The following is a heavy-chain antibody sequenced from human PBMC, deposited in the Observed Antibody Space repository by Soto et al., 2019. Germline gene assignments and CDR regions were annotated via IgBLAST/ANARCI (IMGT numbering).Heavy chain of an antibody. CDR3: AKVLQYYYYGMDV. CDR1: EFTFSNYA. Sequence: ESGGGLVQPGGSLRLSCAASEFTFSNYAMTWVRQAPGKGLEWVSAISDSGGSTYYADSVKGRFTISRDNSKNTLYLQMNSLRAEDTAIYYCAKVLQYYYYGMDVWGLGTTVTVSS. V-gene: IGHV3-23*01. J-gene: IGHJ6*02. CDR2: ISDSGGST.